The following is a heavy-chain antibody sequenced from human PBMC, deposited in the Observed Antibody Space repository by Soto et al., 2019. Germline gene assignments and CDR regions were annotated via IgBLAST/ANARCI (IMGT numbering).Heavy chain of an antibody. V-gene: IGHV2-70*04. CDR3: ARMKPQGPYYCDF. D-gene: IGHD2-21*01. CDR1: GFSLRTPTMR. CDR2: IDWNDEK. J-gene: IGHJ4*02. Sequence: SGPTLVNPTQTLTLTCTVAGFSLRTPTMRVSWLRQPPGKALEWLGRIDWNDEKFYNTSLTPRLTISKDTSNNRVVLTLTNVDPVDTATYFCARMKPQGPYYCDFWGQGALVTVSS.